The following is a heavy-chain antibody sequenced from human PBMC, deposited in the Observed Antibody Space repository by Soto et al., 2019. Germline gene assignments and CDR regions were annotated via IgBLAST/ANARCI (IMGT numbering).Heavy chain of an antibody. CDR2: ITVNGGST. Sequence: EVQLLESGGDLVQPGGSLRLSCAASGFTFSTYALSWVRQAPGKGLEWVSAITVNGGSTYYADSVRGRFTISRDNSKNTLYLQMSSLRAEDTAVYYCAKNSAATIRVGYDYWGQGTLVTVSS. D-gene: IGHD5-12*01. J-gene: IGHJ4*02. CDR3: AKNSAATIRVGYDY. V-gene: IGHV3-23*01. CDR1: GFTFSTYA.